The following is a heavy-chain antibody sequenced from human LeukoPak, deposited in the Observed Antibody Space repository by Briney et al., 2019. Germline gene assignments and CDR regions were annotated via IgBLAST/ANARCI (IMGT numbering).Heavy chain of an antibody. CDR3: ARDLSHYYGSGSYYNAKRVTPDY. V-gene: IGHV1-2*02. J-gene: IGHJ4*02. D-gene: IGHD3-10*01. CDR1: GYTFTGYY. CDR2: INPNSGGT. Sequence: ASVKVSCKASGYTFTGYYMHWVRQAPGQGLEWMGWINPNSGGTNYAQKFQGRVTMTRDTSISTAYMELSRLRSDDTAVYYCARDLSHYYGSGSYYNAKRVTPDYWGQGTLVTVSS.